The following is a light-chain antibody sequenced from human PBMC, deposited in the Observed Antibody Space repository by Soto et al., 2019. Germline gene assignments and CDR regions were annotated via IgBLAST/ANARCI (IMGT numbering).Light chain of an antibody. Sequence: QSALTQPPSASGSPGQSVTISCTGTSNDVGGYNYVSWYQQHPGKAPKLMIYEVSKRPSGVPDRFSGSKSGNTASLTVSGLQAEDEVDYYCSSYAGSNSYVFGTRTKLTVL. J-gene: IGLJ1*01. CDR1: SNDVGGYNY. CDR2: EVS. CDR3: SSYAGSNSYV. V-gene: IGLV2-8*01.